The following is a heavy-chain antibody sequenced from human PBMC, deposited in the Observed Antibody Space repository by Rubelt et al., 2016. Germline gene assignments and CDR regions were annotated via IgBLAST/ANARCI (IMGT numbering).Heavy chain of an antibody. J-gene: IGHJ4*02. V-gene: IGHV1-18*01. CDR3: ARDGSHYYVPIDY. Sequence: SQKFQGRVTMTTDTSTSTAYMELRSLRSDDTAVYYCARDGSHYYVPIDYWGQGTLVTVSS. D-gene: IGHD3-10*02.